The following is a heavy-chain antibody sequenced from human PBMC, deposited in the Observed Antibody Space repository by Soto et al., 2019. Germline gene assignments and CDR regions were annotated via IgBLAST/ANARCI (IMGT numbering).Heavy chain of an antibody. V-gene: IGHV1-69*01. Sequence: QVQLVQSGAAVKKPGSSVKVSCKASGGTFSSYAISWVRQAPGQGLEWMGGIIPIFGTANYAQKFQGRVTITADEYTSTAYMELSSLRSEDTAVYYCARDTDRYSAFDYWGQGTLVTVSS. CDR3: ARDTDRYSAFDY. J-gene: IGHJ4*02. D-gene: IGHD6-13*01. CDR2: IIPIFGTA. CDR1: GGTFSSYA.